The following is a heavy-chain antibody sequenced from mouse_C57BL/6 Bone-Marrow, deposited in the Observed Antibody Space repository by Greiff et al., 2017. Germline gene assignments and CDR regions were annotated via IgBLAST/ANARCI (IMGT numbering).Heavy chain of an antibody. D-gene: IGHD2-5*01. CDR2: ISSGGSYT. Sequence: EVKLVESGGDLVKPGGSLKLSCAASGFTFSSYGMSWVRQTPDKRLEWVATISSGGSYTYYPDSVKGRFTISRDNAKNTLYLQMSSLKSEDTAMYYCARRDYSNAWFAYWGQGTLVTVSA. CDR3: ARRDYSNAWFAY. CDR1: GFTFSSYG. J-gene: IGHJ3*01. V-gene: IGHV5-6*02.